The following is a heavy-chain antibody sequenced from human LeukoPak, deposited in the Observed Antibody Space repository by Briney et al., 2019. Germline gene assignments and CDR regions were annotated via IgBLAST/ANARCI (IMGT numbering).Heavy chain of an antibody. J-gene: IGHJ4*02. V-gene: IGHV4-34*01. CDR2: IKHGGGT. Sequence: SETLSLTCDVYGGSFSDYYWTWIRQPPGKGPEWIGEIKHGGGTNYNPSLKSRVTISLDTSKNQFSLHLKSVTAADTAVYYCAREGSGTYYALGFDSWGQGTLVTVSS. D-gene: IGHD1-26*01. CDR1: GGSFSDYY. CDR3: AREGSGTYYALGFDS.